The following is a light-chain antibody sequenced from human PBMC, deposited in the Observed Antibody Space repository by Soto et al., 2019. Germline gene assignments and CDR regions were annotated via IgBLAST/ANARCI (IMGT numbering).Light chain of an antibody. Sequence: QPVLTQPPSASGAPGQTVTISCSGSSSNIGANSVNWYQQVPGKAPKFLISSNNQRPSGVPDRFSGSKSGTSASLAISGLQPEDEADYYCAAWDDTLDVFYVFGSGTKLTVL. CDR3: AAWDDTLDVFYV. V-gene: IGLV1-44*01. J-gene: IGLJ1*01. CDR1: SSNIGANS. CDR2: SNN.